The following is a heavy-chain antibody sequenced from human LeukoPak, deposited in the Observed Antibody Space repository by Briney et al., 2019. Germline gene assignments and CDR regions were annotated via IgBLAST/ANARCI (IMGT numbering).Heavy chain of an antibody. CDR2: ISGSGGST. Sequence: GGSLRLSCAASGFTFSSYAMSWVRQAPGKGLEWVSAISGSGGSTYYADSVKGRFTISRDNSKNTLYLQMNSLRAEDTAVYYCAEGQRSGYYFDYWGQGTLVTVSS. CDR1: GFTFSSYA. CDR3: AEGQRSGYYFDY. J-gene: IGHJ4*02. D-gene: IGHD3-22*01. V-gene: IGHV3-23*01.